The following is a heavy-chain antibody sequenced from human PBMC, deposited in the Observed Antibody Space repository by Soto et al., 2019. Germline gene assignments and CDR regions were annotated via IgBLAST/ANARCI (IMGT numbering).Heavy chain of an antibody. V-gene: IGHV1-69*06. CDR1: GGTFSSYA. D-gene: IGHD2-2*02. Sequence: GASVKVSCKASGGTFSSYAISWVRQAPGQGLEWMGGIIPIFGTANYAQKFQGRVTIAADKSTSTAYMELSSLRSEDTAVYYCARGVVVPAAISTSYGMDVWGQGTTVTVSS. CDR2: IIPIFGTA. CDR3: ARGVVVPAAISTSYGMDV. J-gene: IGHJ6*02.